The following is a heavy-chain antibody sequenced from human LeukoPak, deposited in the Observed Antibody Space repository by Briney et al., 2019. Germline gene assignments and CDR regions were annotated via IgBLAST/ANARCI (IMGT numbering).Heavy chain of an antibody. CDR3: ARDDCSGGSCYSLDY. J-gene: IGHJ4*02. Sequence: GGSLRLSCAASGFTFSSYAMHWVRQAPGKGLEWVAVISYDGSNKYYADSVKGRFTISRDNSKNTLYLQMNSLRAEDTAVYYCARDDCSGGSCYSLDYWGQGTLVTVSS. D-gene: IGHD2-15*01. CDR2: ISYDGSNK. V-gene: IGHV3-30-3*01. CDR1: GFTFSSYA.